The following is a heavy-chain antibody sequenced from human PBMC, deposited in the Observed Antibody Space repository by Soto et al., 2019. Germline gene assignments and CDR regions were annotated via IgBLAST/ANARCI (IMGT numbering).Heavy chain of an antibody. CDR2: TIPIFGTA. J-gene: IGHJ6*02. Sequence: SLNGAWKGAGEALSGDVGSWGRQAPGQGLEWMGGTIPIFGTANYAQKFQGRVTITADKSTSTAYMELSSLRSEDTAVYYCARKEPVSRAVTATYYYYGMDVWGQGTTVTVSS. V-gene: IGHV1-69*06. CDR3: ARKEPVSRAVTATYYYYGMDV. CDR1: GEALSGDV. D-gene: IGHD2-21*02.